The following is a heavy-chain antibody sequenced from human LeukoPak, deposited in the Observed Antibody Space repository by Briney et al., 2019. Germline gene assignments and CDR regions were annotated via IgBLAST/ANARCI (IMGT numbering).Heavy chain of an antibody. D-gene: IGHD2-15*01. CDR2: INPNSGGT. V-gene: IGHV1-2*06. Sequence: ASVKVSCKASGYTFTGYYMHWVRQAPGQGLEWIGRINPNSGGTNYAQKFQGRVTMTRDTSISAAYMELSRLRSDDTAVYYCARDGYCSGGSCYVPDYWGQGTLVTVSS. J-gene: IGHJ4*02. CDR3: ARDGYCSGGSCYVPDY. CDR1: GYTFTGYY.